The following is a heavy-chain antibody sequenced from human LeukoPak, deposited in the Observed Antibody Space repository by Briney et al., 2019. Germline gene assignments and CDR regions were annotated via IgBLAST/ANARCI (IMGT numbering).Heavy chain of an antibody. CDR3: ANTVAGGSSFDY. CDR1: GFTFSSYA. Sequence: PGGSLRLSCAASGFTFSSYAMSWVRQAPGKGLEWVSAISGSGGSTYYADSVKGRFTISRDSSKNTLYLQMNSLRAEDTAVYYCANTVAGGSSFDYWGQGTLVTVSS. CDR2: ISGSGGST. D-gene: IGHD6-19*01. J-gene: IGHJ4*02. V-gene: IGHV3-23*01.